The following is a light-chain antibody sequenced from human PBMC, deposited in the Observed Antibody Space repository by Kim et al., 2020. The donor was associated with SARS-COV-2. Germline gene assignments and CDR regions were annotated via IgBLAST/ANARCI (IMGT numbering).Light chain of an antibody. CDR2: AAS. J-gene: IGKJ3*01. CDR1: QGISNY. CDR3: QKYNSAPLT. V-gene: IGKV1-27*01. Sequence: ASVGDRVTITCRASQGISNYVAWYQQKPGKVPKLLIYAASTLQSGVPSRLSGSGSGTDFTLTISSLQPEDVATYYCQKYNSAPLTFGPGTKVDIK.